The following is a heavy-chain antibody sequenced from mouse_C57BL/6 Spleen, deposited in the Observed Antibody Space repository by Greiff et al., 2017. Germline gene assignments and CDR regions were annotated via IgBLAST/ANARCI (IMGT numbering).Heavy chain of an antibody. CDR3: ERDTYYDYGAWFAY. V-gene: IGHV1-26*01. CDR1: GYTFTDYY. CDR2: INPNNGGT. Sequence: EVQLQQSGPELVKPGASVKISCKASGYTFTDYYMNWVKQSHGKSLEWIGDINPNNGGTSYNQKFKGKATLTVDKSSSTAYMELRSLTSEDSAVYYCERDTYYDYGAWFAYWGQGTLVTVSA. J-gene: IGHJ3*01. D-gene: IGHD2-4*01.